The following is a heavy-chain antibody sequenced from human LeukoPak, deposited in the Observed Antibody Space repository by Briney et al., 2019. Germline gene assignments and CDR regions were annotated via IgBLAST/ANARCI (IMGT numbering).Heavy chain of an antibody. Sequence: RTGRSLRLSCAASGFTFDDYTMHWVRQAPGKGLEWVAFIRYDGSNEYYADSVRGRFTISRDNAKNSLYLQMNSLRAEDTAVYYCAREEWELPLDYWGQGTLVTVSS. D-gene: IGHD1-26*01. J-gene: IGHJ4*02. V-gene: IGHV3-30*02. CDR1: GFTFDDYT. CDR2: IRYDGSNE. CDR3: AREEWELPLDY.